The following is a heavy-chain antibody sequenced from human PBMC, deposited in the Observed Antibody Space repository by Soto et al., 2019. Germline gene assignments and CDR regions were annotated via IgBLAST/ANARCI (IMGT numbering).Heavy chain of an antibody. CDR3: AVSGVTVTTDAMDV. V-gene: IGHV1-2*02. Sequence: AVSVKVSCKASGYTFTGYYMHWVRQAPGQGLEWMGWINPNSGGTNYAQKFQGRVTMTRDTSISTAYMELSRLRSDDTAVYYCAVSGVTVTTDAMDVWGQGTTVTVSS. CDR1: GYTFTGYY. CDR2: INPNSGGT. D-gene: IGHD4-17*01. J-gene: IGHJ6*02.